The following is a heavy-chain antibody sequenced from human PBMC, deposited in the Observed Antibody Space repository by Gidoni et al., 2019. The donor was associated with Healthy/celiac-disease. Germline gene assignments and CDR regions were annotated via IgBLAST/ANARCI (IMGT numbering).Heavy chain of an antibody. Sequence: QVQLVESGGGVVQPGRSLGLSCAASGFTFSSYAMPWVRQAPGKGLEWLAVISYEGSNKYYADSVKGRFTISRDNSKNTLYLQMNSLRAEDTAVYYCARESIYYDSSGYYPYYGMDVWGQGTTVTVSS. J-gene: IGHJ6*02. CDR2: ISYEGSNK. CDR3: ARESIYYDSSGYYPYYGMDV. CDR1: GFTFSSYA. V-gene: IGHV3-30*04. D-gene: IGHD3-22*01.